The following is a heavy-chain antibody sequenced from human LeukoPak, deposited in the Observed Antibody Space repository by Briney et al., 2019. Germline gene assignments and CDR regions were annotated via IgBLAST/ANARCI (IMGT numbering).Heavy chain of an antibody. CDR2: IKSNTDGGAT. Sequence: GGSLRLSCAASGFTLSYAWMTRVRQAPGKGLEWVGRIKSNTDGGATDYAAPVKGRFTISRDDSKNSLYLHMNSLKTEDTAVYYCTTDLRWELPPLDYWGQGALVTVSS. CDR3: TTDLRWELPPLDY. CDR1: GFTLSYAW. V-gene: IGHV3-15*01. D-gene: IGHD1-26*01. J-gene: IGHJ4*02.